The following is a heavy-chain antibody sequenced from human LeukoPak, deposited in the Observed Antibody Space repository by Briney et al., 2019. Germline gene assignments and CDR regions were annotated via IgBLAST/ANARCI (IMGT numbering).Heavy chain of an antibody. CDR3: ARGGSSWDYFDY. Sequence: SETLSLTCTVSGGSISSYYWSWIRKPPGKGLEWIGYIYYSGSTNYNPSLRSRVTISVDTSKNQFSLKLTSVTAADTAVYYCARGGSSWDYFDYWGQGALVTVSS. CDR2: IYYSGST. V-gene: IGHV4-59*01. D-gene: IGHD6-6*01. J-gene: IGHJ4*02. CDR1: GGSISSYY.